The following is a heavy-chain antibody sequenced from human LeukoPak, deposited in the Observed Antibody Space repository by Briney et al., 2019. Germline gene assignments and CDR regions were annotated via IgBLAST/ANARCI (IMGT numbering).Heavy chain of an antibody. V-gene: IGHV3-9*01. CDR1: GLTFDDYA. Sequence: GRSLRLSCAASGLTFDDYAMHWVRQAPGQGLEWVSGINWNSGRIGYADSVKGRFTISRDNAKNSLFLQINSLKVEDTALYYCVKDRSGYYAYSFDVWGQGTMVTVSS. J-gene: IGHJ3*01. CDR3: VKDRSGYYAYSFDV. CDR2: INWNSGRI. D-gene: IGHD5-18*01.